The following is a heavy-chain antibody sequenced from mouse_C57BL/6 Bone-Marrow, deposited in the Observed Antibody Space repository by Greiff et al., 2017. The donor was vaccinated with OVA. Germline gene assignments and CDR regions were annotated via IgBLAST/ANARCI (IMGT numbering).Heavy chain of an antibody. CDR3: VREGRDYFDY. Sequence: EVKVVESEGGLVQPGSSMKLSCTASGFTFSDYYMAWVRQVPEKGLEWVANINYDGSSTYYLDSLKSRFIISRDNAKNILYLQMSSLKSEDTATYYCVREGRDYFDYWGQGTTLTVSS. CDR2: INYDGSST. J-gene: IGHJ2*01. CDR1: GFTFSDYY. V-gene: IGHV5-16*01.